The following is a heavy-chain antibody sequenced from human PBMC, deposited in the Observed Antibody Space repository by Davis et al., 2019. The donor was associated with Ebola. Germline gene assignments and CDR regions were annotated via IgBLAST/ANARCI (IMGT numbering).Heavy chain of an antibody. CDR1: GFSFRSYG. CDR2: IWYDGSNK. D-gene: IGHD3-9*01. J-gene: IGHJ6*02. Sequence: SLKISCAVSGFSFRSYGLHWVRQAPGKGLEWVAVIWYDGSNKYYADSVKGRFTISRDNSKNTLYLQMNSLRAEDTAVYYCARDLYDILTGQPYYYYYGMDVWGQGTTVTVSS. V-gene: IGHV3-33*08. CDR3: ARDLYDILTGQPYYYYYGMDV.